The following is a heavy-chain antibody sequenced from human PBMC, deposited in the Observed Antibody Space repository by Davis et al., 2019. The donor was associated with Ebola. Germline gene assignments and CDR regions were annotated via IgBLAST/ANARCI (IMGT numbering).Heavy chain of an antibody. CDR2: ISWDGSSA. J-gene: IGHJ4*02. CDR1: GFTFGDYA. CDR3: VKDTGRGTIAAAGTIDY. Sequence: GESLKISCAASGFTFGDYAMHWVRQAPGKGLEWVSLISWDGSSAYYADSVKGRFIISRDNSKNSLYLQMNSLRPEDTALYYCVKDTGRGTIAAAGTIDYWGQGTLVTVSS. D-gene: IGHD6-13*01. V-gene: IGHV3-43D*03.